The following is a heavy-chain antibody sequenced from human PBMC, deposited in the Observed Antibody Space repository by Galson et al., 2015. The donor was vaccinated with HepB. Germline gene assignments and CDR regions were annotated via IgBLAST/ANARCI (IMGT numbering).Heavy chain of an antibody. Sequence: ETLSLTCAVYGGSFSGYYWSWIRQPPGKGLEWIGEVTHSGSTNYNPSLKSRVTISVDTSKNQFSLKLSSVTAADTAVYYCARVPSRGREVPAATRTSPTRWYFDFWGPGTLVTVSS. CDR2: VTHSGST. CDR1: GGSFSGYY. J-gene: IGHJ2*01. CDR3: ARVPSRGREVPAATRTSPTRWYFDF. D-gene: IGHD2-2*01. V-gene: IGHV4-34*01.